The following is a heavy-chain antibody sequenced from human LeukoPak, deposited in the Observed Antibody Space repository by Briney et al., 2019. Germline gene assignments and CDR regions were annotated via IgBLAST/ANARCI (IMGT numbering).Heavy chain of an antibody. Sequence: GGFLRLSCAASGFTVSSNYMSWVRQAPGKGLEYVSAISSNGGSTYYANSVRGRFTISRDNSKNTLYLQMGSLRAEDMAVYYCARWAGVTAFDYWGQGTLVTVSS. V-gene: IGHV3-64*01. D-gene: IGHD3-10*01. CDR1: GFTVSSNY. J-gene: IGHJ4*02. CDR2: ISSNGGST. CDR3: ARWAGVTAFDY.